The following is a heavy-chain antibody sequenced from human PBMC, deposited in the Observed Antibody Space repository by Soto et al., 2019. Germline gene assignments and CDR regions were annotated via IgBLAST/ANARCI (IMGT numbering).Heavy chain of an antibody. J-gene: IGHJ5*01. V-gene: IGHV3-30*18. CDR3: AKDRERITMVRGVLPS. CDR1: GFTFSSYG. Sequence: QVQLVESGGGVVQPGRSLRLSCAASGFTFSSYGMHWVRQAPGKGLEWVAVISYDGSNKYYADSVKGRFTISRDNYKNTLYLQMNSLRAEDTAVYYCAKDRERITMVRGVLPSLGQGTLGTVSS. D-gene: IGHD3-10*01. CDR2: ISYDGSNK.